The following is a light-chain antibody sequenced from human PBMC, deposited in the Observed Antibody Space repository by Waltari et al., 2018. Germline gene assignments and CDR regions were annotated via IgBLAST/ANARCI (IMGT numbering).Light chain of an antibody. CDR2: EVT. Sequence: QSALTQPASVSGSPGQSITISCTGTSSDVGIYNLVSWYQQHPGKAPKLMIYEVTKRPSGVSSRFSASRSGNTASLTISGLQAEDEADYYCCSYNDGPYVFGTGTKVTVL. CDR3: CSYNDGPYV. CDR1: SSDVGIYNL. J-gene: IGLJ1*01. V-gene: IGLV2-23*02.